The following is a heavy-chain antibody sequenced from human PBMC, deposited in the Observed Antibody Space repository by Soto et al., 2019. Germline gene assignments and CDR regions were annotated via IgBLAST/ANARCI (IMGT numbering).Heavy chain of an antibody. CDR1: CYTFTSYG. D-gene: IGHD6-13*01. Sequence: SVKDSFKASCYTFTSYGISWVRQAPVQGLEWMGWISAYNGNTNYAQKLQGRVTMTTDTSTSTAYMELRSLRSDDTAVYYCAAAAAGTRRLGYWGQGTPVTVSS. J-gene: IGHJ4*02. CDR3: AAAAAGTRRLGY. CDR2: ISAYNGNT. V-gene: IGHV1-18*04.